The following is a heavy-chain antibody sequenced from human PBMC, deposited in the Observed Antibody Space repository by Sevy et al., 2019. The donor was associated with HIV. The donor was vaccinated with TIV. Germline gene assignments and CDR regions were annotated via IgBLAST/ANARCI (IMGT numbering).Heavy chain of an antibody. V-gene: IGHV4-39*02. CDR3: VRDHHLRGRHWFDS. CDR1: GGSLVSPTFY. Sequence: SETLSLTCTASGGSLVSPTFYWGWVRQHPGERLEWIAAMHYGGNTYYNPSLKDRLAMSIDTSKYQFSLNLTSVTAADAAVYHCVRDHHLRGRHWFDSWGQGALVTVSS. CDR2: MHYGGNT. D-gene: IGHD3-16*01. J-gene: IGHJ5*01.